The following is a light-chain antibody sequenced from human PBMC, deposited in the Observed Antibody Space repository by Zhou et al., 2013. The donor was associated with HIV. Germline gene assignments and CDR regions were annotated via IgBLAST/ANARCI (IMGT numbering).Light chain of an antibody. Sequence: DIQMTQSPSTLSASVGDRVTITCRASQSISSWLAWYQQKPGKAPKLLIYKASSLESGVSSRFSGSKSETEFTLTINSLQPDDSGTYYCQQYNTYPITFGQGTRLEI. CDR2: KAS. CDR3: QQYNTYPIT. V-gene: IGKV1-5*03. J-gene: IGKJ5*01. CDR1: QSISSW.